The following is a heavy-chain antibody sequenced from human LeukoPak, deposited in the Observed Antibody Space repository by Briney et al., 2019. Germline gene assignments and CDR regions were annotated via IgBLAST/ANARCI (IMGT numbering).Heavy chain of an antibody. Sequence: ASERVSCKASGYSFTTHGVTWVRQAPGQGLEWMGWISTYNGDTKYAQNLQGRVTMTTETSTSKAYMDLRSLTSDDTGVYYCARARVTTYRPTDAFDIWGQGTMVTVSS. CDR2: ISTYNGDT. CDR1: GYSFTTHG. D-gene: IGHD1-1*01. J-gene: IGHJ3*02. V-gene: IGHV1-18*01. CDR3: ARARVTTYRPTDAFDI.